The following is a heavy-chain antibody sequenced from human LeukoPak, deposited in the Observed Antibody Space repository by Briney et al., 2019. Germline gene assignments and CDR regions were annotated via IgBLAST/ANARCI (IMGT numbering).Heavy chain of an antibody. CDR2: INPNSGGT. CDR3: ARNEMYYDFWSGYHYYYYYGMDV. Sequence: GASVKVSCKASGYTFTGYYMHWVRQAPGQGLEWMGWINPNSGGTNYAQKFQGRVTMTRDTSISTAYMELSRLRSDDTAVYYCARNEMYYDFWSGYHYYYYYGMDVWGQGTTATVSS. CDR1: GYTFTGYY. D-gene: IGHD3-3*01. J-gene: IGHJ6*02. V-gene: IGHV1-2*02.